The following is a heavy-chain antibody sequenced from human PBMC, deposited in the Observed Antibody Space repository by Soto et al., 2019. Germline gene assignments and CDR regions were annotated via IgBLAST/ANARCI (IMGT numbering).Heavy chain of an antibody. D-gene: IGHD2-15*01. J-gene: IGHJ4*02. CDR1: GFTFSWYT. CDR2: ISASSTYR. CDR3: VPFYFATVDY. Sequence: EVQLVESGGGLVKPGGSLRLSCAASGFTFSWYTMNWVRQAPGKGLEWVSSISASSTYRYYAASVKGRFAIYRDNAKNSLHLQMNSLRAEDPAVYYGVPFYFATVDYWGQGTLVTVSS. V-gene: IGHV3-21*01.